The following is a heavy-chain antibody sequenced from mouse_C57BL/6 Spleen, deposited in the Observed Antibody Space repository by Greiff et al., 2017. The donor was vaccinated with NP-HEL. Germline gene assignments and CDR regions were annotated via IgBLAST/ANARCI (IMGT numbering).Heavy chain of an antibody. D-gene: IGHD1-1*01. CDR3: AKGAVVATHWYFDV. V-gene: IGHV2-3*01. J-gene: IGHJ1*03. CDR2: IWGDGST. CDR1: GFSLTSYG. Sequence: VKVVESGPGLVAPSQSLSITCTVSGFSLTSYGVSWVRQPPGKGLEWLGVIWGDGSTNYHSALISRLSISKDNSKSQVFLKLNSLQTDDTATYYCAKGAVVATHWYFDVWGTGTTVTVSS.